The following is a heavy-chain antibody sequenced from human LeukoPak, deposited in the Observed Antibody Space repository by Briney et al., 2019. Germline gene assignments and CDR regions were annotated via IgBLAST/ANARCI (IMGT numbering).Heavy chain of an antibody. CDR2: INLSGGST. Sequence: GASVKVSCKASGYTFTSYYMHWVRQAPGQGLEWMGIINLSGGSTSYAQKFQGRVTMTRDTSTSTVYMELSSLRSEDTAVYYCARDGVYCSGGSCYENWFDPWGQGTLVTVSS. J-gene: IGHJ5*02. V-gene: IGHV1-46*01. CDR3: ARDGVYCSGGSCYENWFDP. CDR1: GYTFTSYY. D-gene: IGHD2-15*01.